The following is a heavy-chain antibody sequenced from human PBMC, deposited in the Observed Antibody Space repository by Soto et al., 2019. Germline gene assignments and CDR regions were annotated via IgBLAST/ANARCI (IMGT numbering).Heavy chain of an antibody. D-gene: IGHD6-19*01. CDR3: ARGSRRYRSGWAELFDP. CDR2: IYYSGST. J-gene: IGHJ5*02. CDR1: GGSISSYY. V-gene: IGHV4-59*01. Sequence: QVQLQESGPGLVKPSETLSLTCTVSGGSISSYYWSWIRQPPGKGLEWIGYIYYSGSTNYNPSLKSRVTISVDTPKNQFSLKLCSVTAADTAVYYCARGSRRYRSGWAELFDPWGQGTLVTVSS.